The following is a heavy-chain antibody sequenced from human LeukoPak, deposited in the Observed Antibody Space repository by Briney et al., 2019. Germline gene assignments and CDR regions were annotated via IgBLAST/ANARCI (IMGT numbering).Heavy chain of an antibody. CDR2: ISHDGSEK. CDR3: ARDREGYDTSGYYYNWYFDL. V-gene: IGHV3-30*04. J-gene: IGHJ2*01. CDR1: GFTLSDFT. Sequence: GGSLRLSCTASGFTLSDFTIYWVRQAPGKGLEWVAIISHDGSEKHFADSVKGRFTISRDNSKNTLYVETNSLRADDTAVYYCARDREGYDTSGYYYNWYFDLWGRGTLVTVSS. D-gene: IGHD3-22*01.